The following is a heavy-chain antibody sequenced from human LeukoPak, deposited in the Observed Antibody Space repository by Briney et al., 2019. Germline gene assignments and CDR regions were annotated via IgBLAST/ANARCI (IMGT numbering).Heavy chain of an antibody. CDR2: IWYDGSNK. CDR1: GFTFSSYG. Sequence: PGRSLRLSCAASGFTFSSYGMHWVRQAPGKGLEWVAVIWYDGSNKYYADSVKGRFTISRDNSKNTLYLQMNSLRAEDTAVYYCARSITMIVVVNGMDVWGQGTTVTVSS. J-gene: IGHJ6*02. V-gene: IGHV3-33*08. CDR3: ARSITMIVVVNGMDV. D-gene: IGHD3-22*01.